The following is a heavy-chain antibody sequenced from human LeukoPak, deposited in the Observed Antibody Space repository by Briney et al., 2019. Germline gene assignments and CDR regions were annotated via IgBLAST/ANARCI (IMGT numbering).Heavy chain of an antibody. Sequence: GGSLRLSCAASGFSFSTYAMSWVRQAPGKGLEWVSAISGSGGSTYYADSVKGRFSISRDNSKNTLYLQMNSLRAEDTAVYYCAKRGSSGYYVLDYWGQGTLVTVSS. CDR1: GFSFSTYA. D-gene: IGHD6-19*01. J-gene: IGHJ4*02. CDR2: ISGSGGST. V-gene: IGHV3-23*01. CDR3: AKRGSSGYYVLDY.